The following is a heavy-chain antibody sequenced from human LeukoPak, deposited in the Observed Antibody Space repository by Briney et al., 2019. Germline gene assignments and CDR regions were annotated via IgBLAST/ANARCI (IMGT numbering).Heavy chain of an antibody. J-gene: IGHJ4*02. Sequence: SQTLSLTCAVYGGSVSGYYWSWIRQPPGKGLEWIGEINHSGSTNYNPSLKSRVTISVDTSKNQFSLKLSSVTAADTAVYYCARGGFHRRTVTTFDYWGQGTLVTVSS. D-gene: IGHD4-11*01. V-gene: IGHV4-34*01. CDR3: ARGGFHRRTVTTFDY. CDR1: GGSVSGYY. CDR2: INHSGST.